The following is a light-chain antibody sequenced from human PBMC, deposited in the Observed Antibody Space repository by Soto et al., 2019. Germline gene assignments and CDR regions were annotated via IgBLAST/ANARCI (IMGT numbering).Light chain of an antibody. CDR3: QQRSNR. J-gene: IGKJ4*01. V-gene: IGKV3-15*01. CDR2: GAS. Sequence: VMTQSPATLSVSPGERAALSCRASQSVSTNLAWYQQKPGQAPRLLIYGASTWATGIPARFSGSGSGTDFTLTISSLEPEDFAVYYCQQRSNRFGGGTKVDIK. CDR1: QSVSTN.